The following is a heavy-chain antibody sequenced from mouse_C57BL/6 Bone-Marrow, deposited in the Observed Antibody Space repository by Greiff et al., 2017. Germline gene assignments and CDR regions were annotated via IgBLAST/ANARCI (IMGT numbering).Heavy chain of an antibody. Sequence: QVHVKQSGAELVRPGASVTLSCKASGYTFTDYEMHWVKQTPVHGLEWIGAIDPETGGTAYNQKFKGKAILTADKSSSTAYMELRSLTSEDAAVYYCTRDYTWCAYWCQGTLVTVSA. J-gene: IGHJ3*01. V-gene: IGHV1-15*01. CDR3: TRDYTWCAY. CDR1: GYTFTDYE. CDR2: IDPETGGT. D-gene: IGHD2-12*01.